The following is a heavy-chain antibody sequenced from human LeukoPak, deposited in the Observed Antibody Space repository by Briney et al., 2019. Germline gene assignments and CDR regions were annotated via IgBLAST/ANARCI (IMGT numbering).Heavy chain of an antibody. CDR3: AKDSGSQNTDFDY. CDR1: GFTFDDYA. CDR2: ISWNRGSI. J-gene: IGHJ4*02. V-gene: IGHV3-9*01. Sequence: GRSLRLSCAASGFTFDDYAMHWVRQAPGKGLEWVSGISWNRGSIGYADSVKGRFTTSRDNAKNSLYLQMNSLRAEDTALYYCAKDSGSQNTDFDYWGQGTLVTVSS. D-gene: IGHD1-26*01.